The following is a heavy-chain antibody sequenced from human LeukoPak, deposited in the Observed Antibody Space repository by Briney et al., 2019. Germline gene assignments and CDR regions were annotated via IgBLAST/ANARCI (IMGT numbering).Heavy chain of an antibody. D-gene: IGHD6-19*01. CDR2: ISYDGSNN. CDR1: GFTFSSYA. Sequence: GGSLRLSCGASGFTFSSYATHRLRHAPGRGLDRVAVISYDGSNNYYADSVKGRFTISRDNSKNTLYLQMNSLRAEDTAVYYCARENSSGWYWNYYYGMDVWGQGTTVTVSS. V-gene: IGHV3-30*04. J-gene: IGHJ6*02. CDR3: ARENSSGWYWNYYYGMDV.